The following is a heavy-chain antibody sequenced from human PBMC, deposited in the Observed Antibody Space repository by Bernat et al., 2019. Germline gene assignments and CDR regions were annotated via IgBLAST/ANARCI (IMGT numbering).Heavy chain of an antibody. D-gene: IGHD2-2*01. J-gene: IGHJ4*02. CDR2: IKQDGSEK. CDR3: ARVRSTRRNFDY. V-gene: IGHV3-7*03. CDR1: GFTFRGYW. Sequence: EVQLVESGGGLVQPGGSLRLSCAASGFTFRGYWMTWVRQAPGKGLEWVGNIKQDGSEKYYVDSVKGRFTISRDNAKNSLDLQMNSLRAEDTAVYYCARVRSTRRNFDYWGQGTLVTVSS.